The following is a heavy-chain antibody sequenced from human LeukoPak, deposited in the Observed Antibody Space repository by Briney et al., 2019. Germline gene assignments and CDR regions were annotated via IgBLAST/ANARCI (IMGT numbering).Heavy chain of an antibody. CDR1: GGPISSYY. J-gene: IGHJ4*02. CDR3: ARVISSSWLDY. CDR2: IYTSGST. Sequence: SETLSLTCTVSGGPISSYYWSWIRQPAGKGLEWIGRIYTSGSTNYNPSLESRVTMSVDTSKNQFSLKLSSVTAADTAVYYCARVISSSWLDYWGQGTLVTVSS. D-gene: IGHD6-13*01. V-gene: IGHV4-4*07.